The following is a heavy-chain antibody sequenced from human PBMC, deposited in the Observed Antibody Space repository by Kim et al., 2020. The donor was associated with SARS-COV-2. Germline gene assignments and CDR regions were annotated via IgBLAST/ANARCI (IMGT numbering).Heavy chain of an antibody. CDR3: ARGLLYDIVVVVAATIWFDP. Sequence: RVTISVDTSKNQFSLKLSSVTAADTAVYYCARGLLYDIVVVVAATIWFDPWGQGTLVTVSS. J-gene: IGHJ5*02. D-gene: IGHD2-15*01. V-gene: IGHV4-34*01.